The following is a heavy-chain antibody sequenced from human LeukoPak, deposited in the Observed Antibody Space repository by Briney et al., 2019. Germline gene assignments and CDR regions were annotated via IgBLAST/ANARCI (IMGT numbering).Heavy chain of an antibody. CDR1: GFSPSTIGVC. V-gene: IGHV2-70*12. J-gene: IGHJ4*02. D-gene: IGHD3-3*01. CDR3: AHRPPGLWSLDF. CDR2: ITRDDDK. Sequence: VSGPAQAKPPQTHTLTCTFFGFSPSTIGVCGSWIRQPPGKALEWLASITRDDDKYYSTSLKSGLSISKDTSKKQVVLTMTNMDHVDTATYYCAHRPPGLWSLDFWGQGTLVTVSS.